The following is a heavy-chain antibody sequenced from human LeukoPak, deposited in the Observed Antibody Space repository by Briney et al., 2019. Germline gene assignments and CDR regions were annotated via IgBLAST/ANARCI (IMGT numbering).Heavy chain of an antibody. D-gene: IGHD1-26*01. J-gene: IGHJ4*02. Sequence: ASVKVSCKASGGTFSSYAISWVRQAPGQGLEWMGGIIPIFGTANYAQKFQGRVTITADESTSTAYMELSSLRSGDTAVYYCARESGGVGAHGWEYWGQGTLVTVSS. CDR1: GGTFSSYA. CDR3: ARESGGVGAHGWEY. CDR2: IIPIFGTA. V-gene: IGHV1-69*13.